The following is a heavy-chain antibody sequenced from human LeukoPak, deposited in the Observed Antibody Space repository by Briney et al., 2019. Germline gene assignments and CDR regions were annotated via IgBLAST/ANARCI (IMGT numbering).Heavy chain of an antibody. CDR3: TTDALLWQTAVDV. CDR2: SRDKPKSYST. Sequence: GGSLRLSCAASGITLSGQFMDWVRQAPGKGLEWVGRSRDKPKSYSTEYAASVKGRFTISRDDSTNSMYLQMNSLKTEDTAVYYCTTDALLWQTAVDVWGQGTRVTVSS. J-gene: IGHJ6*02. D-gene: IGHD3-10*01. V-gene: IGHV3-72*01. CDR1: GITLSGQF.